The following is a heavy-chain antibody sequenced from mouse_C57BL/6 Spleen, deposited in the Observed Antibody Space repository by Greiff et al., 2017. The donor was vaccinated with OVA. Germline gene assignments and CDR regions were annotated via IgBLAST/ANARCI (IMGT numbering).Heavy chain of an antibody. D-gene: IGHD1-1*01. Sequence: DVMLVESGPGMVKPSQSLSLTCTVTGYSITSGYDWHWIRHFPGNKLEWMGYISYSGSTNYNPSLKSRISITHDTSKNHFFLKLNSVTTEDTATYYCAREDGSSSFDYWGQGTTLTVSS. J-gene: IGHJ2*01. CDR2: ISYSGST. CDR3: AREDGSSSFDY. CDR1: GYSITSGYD. V-gene: IGHV3-1*01.